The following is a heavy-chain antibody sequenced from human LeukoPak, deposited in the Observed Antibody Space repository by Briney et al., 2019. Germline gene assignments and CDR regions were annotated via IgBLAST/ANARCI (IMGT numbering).Heavy chain of an antibody. J-gene: IGHJ4*02. CDR3: ASLTLGNMYYYDSSGYPREGVDYFDY. CDR1: GYTFTGYY. V-gene: IGHV1-2*02. Sequence: ALVKVSCKASGYTFTGYYMHWVRQAPGQGLEWMGWINPNSGGTNYAQKFQGRVTMTRDTSISTAYMELSRLRSDDTAVYYCASLTLGNMYYYDSSGYPREGVDYFDYWGQGTLVTVSS. CDR2: INPNSGGT. D-gene: IGHD3-22*01.